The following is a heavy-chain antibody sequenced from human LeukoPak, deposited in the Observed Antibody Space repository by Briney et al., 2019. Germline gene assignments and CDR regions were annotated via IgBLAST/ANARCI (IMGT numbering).Heavy chain of an antibody. J-gene: IGHJ5*02. CDR1: GFTFSSFA. D-gene: IGHD3-3*01. CDR2: ISSSGNTI. Sequence: AGRSLRLSCAASGFTFSSFAMHWVRQAPGKGLEWVSYISSSGNTIYYADSVKGRFTISRDNAKNSLYLQMNSLRAEGTAVYYCARGFGDLWGQGTLVTVSS. CDR3: ARGFGDL. V-gene: IGHV3-48*03.